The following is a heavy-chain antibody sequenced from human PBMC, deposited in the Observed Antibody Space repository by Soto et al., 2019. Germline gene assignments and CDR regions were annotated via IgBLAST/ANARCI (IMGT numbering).Heavy chain of an antibody. CDR1: GFSVSSDY. CDR2: VYAGGFT. V-gene: IGHV3-53*01. D-gene: IGHD2-21*01. CDR3: ARGQSSDWDYAVN. Sequence: EVQLVESGGGLIQPGGSLRLTCAASGFSVSSDYMSWVRQAPGKGLEWVSVVYAGGFTYYTDSVKGRFTISRDNSKNTLYLQMSSLRVEDTAVYYCARGQSSDWDYAVNWGQGTLVTVSS. J-gene: IGHJ4*02.